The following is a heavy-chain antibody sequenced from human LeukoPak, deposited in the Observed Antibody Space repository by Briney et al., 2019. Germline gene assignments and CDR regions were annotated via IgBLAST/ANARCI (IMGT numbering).Heavy chain of an antibody. CDR3: ARDTWDYDILTGYSYNWFDP. D-gene: IGHD3-9*01. Sequence: ASVKVSCKASGYTFTSYGISWVRRAPGQGLEWMGWISAYNGNTNYAQKLQGRVTMTTDTSTSTAYMELRSLRSDDTAVYYCARDTWDYDILTGYSYNWFDPWGQGTLVTVSS. CDR2: ISAYNGNT. J-gene: IGHJ5*02. CDR1: GYTFTSYG. V-gene: IGHV1-18*01.